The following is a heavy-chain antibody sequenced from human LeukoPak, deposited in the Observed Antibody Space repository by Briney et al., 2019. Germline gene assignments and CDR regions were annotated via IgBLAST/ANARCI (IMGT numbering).Heavy chain of an antibody. Sequence: ASVTVSCTASGYTFTSYDINWVRQATGQGLEWMGWMNPNSGNTGYAQKFQGRVTMTRNTSISTAYMELSSLRSEDTAVYYCARGGVRFLEWLGNYYYYMDVWGKGTTVTVSS. CDR1: GYTFTSYD. CDR3: ARGGVRFLEWLGNYYYYMDV. V-gene: IGHV1-8*01. J-gene: IGHJ6*03. CDR2: MNPNSGNT. D-gene: IGHD3-3*01.